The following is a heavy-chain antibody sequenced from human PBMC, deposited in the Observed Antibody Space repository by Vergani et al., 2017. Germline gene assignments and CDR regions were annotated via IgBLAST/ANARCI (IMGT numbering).Heavy chain of an antibody. Sequence: EVQLVQSGAEVKKPGESLKIFCQISGYSFTNYWIVWVRQMPGKGLEWMGIIHPADSDTRYSPSIQGQVTISVDKSISTAYLQRSSLRASDSAMYYCARLYGRDSSGSKYFDYWGQGTLVTVSS. CDR2: IHPADSDT. CDR1: GYSFTNYW. V-gene: IGHV5-51*01. D-gene: IGHD3-22*01. J-gene: IGHJ4*02. CDR3: ARLYGRDSSGSKYFDY.